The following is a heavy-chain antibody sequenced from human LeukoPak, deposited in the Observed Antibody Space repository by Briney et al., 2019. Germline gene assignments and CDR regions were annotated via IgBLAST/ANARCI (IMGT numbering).Heavy chain of an antibody. J-gene: IGHJ4*02. CDR3: ARPNYDILTGYTYYFDY. CDR1: GGSFSGYY. V-gene: IGHV4-34*01. D-gene: IGHD3-9*01. Sequence: SETLSLTCAVYGGSFSGYYWSWIRQPPGKGLEWIGEINHSGSTNYNPSLKSRVTISVDTSKSQFSLKLSSVTAADTAVYYCARPNYDILTGYTYYFDYWGQGTLVTVSS. CDR2: INHSGST.